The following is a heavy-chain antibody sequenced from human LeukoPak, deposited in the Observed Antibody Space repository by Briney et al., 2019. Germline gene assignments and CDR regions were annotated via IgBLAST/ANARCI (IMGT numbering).Heavy chain of an antibody. D-gene: IGHD6-6*01. V-gene: IGHV4-39*01. CDR3: ARHWKAPGIAALSY. CDR1: GGSISSSSYY. Sequence: SETLSLTCTVSGGSISSSSYYWGWIRQPPGKGLEWIGSICFIGNTYYNPSLKSRVTISVDTSKNQFSLKLNSVTAADTAVYYCARHWKAPGIAALSYWGQGTLVTVSS. CDR2: ICFIGNT. J-gene: IGHJ4*02.